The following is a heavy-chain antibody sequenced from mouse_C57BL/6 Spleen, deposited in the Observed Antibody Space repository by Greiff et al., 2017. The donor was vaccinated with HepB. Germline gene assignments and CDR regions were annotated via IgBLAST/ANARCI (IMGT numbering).Heavy chain of an antibody. J-gene: IGHJ3*01. CDR1: GFTFSSYA. CDR2: ISDGGSYT. CDR3: ARDTAGAWFAY. V-gene: IGHV5-4*01. Sequence: EVNLVESGGGLVKPGGSLKLSCAASGFTFSSYAMSWVRQTPEKRLEWVATISDGGSYTYYPDNVKGRFTISRDNAKNNLYLQMSHLKSEDTAMYYCARDTAGAWFAYWGQGTLVTVSA.